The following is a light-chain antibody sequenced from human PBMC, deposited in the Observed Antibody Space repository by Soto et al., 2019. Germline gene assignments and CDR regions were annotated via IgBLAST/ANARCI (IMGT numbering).Light chain of an antibody. V-gene: IGKV1-39*01. CDR3: QQSYITPYT. Sequence: DIQMTQSPSSLSASVGDRVTITCRASQSISSYLNWYQQNPGKAPKLLIYAASSLQSWVPSRVSGSGSGTDFTLTISSLQPEDCASYDCQQSYITPYTFGQGTKLAIK. CDR2: AAS. J-gene: IGKJ2*01. CDR1: QSISSY.